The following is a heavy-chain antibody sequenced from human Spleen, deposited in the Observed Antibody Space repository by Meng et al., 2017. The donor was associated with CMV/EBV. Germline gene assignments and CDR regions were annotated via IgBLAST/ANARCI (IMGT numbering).Heavy chain of an antibody. V-gene: IGHV3-9*01. J-gene: IGHJ4*02. D-gene: IGHD3-10*01. CDR2: ISWNSGRI. CDR1: GFIFDDYA. CDR3: AKDRYRVLSYYGMDV. Sequence: GGSLRLSCAASGFIFDDYAFHWVRQAPGKGLEWVSGISWNSGRIVYADSVEGRFTISRDNAKNSLYLQMNSLRPEDTALYYCAKDRYRVLSYYGMDVWGQGTLVTVSS.